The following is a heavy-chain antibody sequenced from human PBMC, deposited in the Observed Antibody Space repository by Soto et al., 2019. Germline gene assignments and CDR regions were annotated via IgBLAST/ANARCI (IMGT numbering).Heavy chain of an antibody. D-gene: IGHD4-17*01. V-gene: IGHV1-8*01. CDR3: ALHYGDYNFDY. CDR2: MNPNSGNT. Sequence: ASVKVSCKASGYTFASYDINWVRQATGQGLEWMGWMNPNSGNTGYAQKFQGRATMTRNTSISTAYMELSSLRSEDTAVYYCALHYGDYNFDYWGQGTLVTVSS. CDR1: GYTFASYD. J-gene: IGHJ4*02.